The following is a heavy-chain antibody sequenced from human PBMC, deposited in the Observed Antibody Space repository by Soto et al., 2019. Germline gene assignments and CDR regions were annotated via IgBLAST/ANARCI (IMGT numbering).Heavy chain of an antibody. V-gene: IGHV3-48*03. CDR3: ARGRARAFGMDV. CDR1: GFTFSSYE. CDR2: ISSSGSTI. Sequence: GVLRLSCAASGFTFSSYEMNWVRQAPGKGLEWVSYISSSGSTIYYADSVKGRFTISRDNAKNSLYLQMNSLRAEDTAVYYCARGRARAFGMDVWGQGTTVTVSS. J-gene: IGHJ6*02. D-gene: IGHD3-10*01.